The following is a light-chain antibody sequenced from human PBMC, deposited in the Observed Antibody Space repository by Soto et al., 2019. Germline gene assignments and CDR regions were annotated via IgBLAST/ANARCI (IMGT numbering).Light chain of an antibody. V-gene: IGLV2-23*02. CDR1: SSDVGSYNL. J-gene: IGLJ3*02. CDR2: EVS. CDR3: CACAGRSLFEV. Sequence: QSALTQPASVSGSPGQSITISCTGTSSDVGSYNLVSWYQQHPGKAPKLMIYEVSKRPSGVSNRFSGSKSGNTASLTISGLQAEDEADYYCCACAGRSLFEVFGGGTKLTVL.